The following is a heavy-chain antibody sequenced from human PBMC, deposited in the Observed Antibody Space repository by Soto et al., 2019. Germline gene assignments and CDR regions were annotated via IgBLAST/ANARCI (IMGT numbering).Heavy chain of an antibody. V-gene: IGHV2-5*02. Sequence: QITLKESGPTLVKPTQTLTLTYTFSGFSLSTRGVAVGWIRQPPGKALEWLAFIYWEENKRYSPYLNSRITNTWDTPQNPVVLTMTTMDPVDTATDYCAGRQGYSLGDALDIWGQGTMVTVAS. J-gene: IGHJ3*02. CDR3: AGRQGYSLGDALDI. CDR1: GFSLSTRGVA. D-gene: IGHD3-16*01. CDR2: IYWEENK.